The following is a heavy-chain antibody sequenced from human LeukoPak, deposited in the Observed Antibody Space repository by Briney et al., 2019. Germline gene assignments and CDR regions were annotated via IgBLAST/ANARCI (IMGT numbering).Heavy chain of an antibody. J-gene: IGHJ5*02. CDR2: IYYSVST. D-gene: IGHD1-26*01. Sequence: SETLSLTCTVSGGSISSYYWSWIRQPPGKGLEWIGYIYYSVSTNYNPSLKSRVTISVDTSKNQFSLKLSSVTAADTAVYYCASRRRGELWFDPWGQGTLVTVSS. CDR1: GGSISSYY. V-gene: IGHV4-59*01. CDR3: ASRRRGELWFDP.